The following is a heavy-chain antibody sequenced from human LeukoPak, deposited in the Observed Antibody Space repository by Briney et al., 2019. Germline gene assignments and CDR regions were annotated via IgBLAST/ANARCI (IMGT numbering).Heavy chain of an antibody. D-gene: IGHD2-2*01. CDR3: AKGYCSSTSCYPFDY. V-gene: IGHV3-9*03. CDR1: GFTFDDYA. CDR2: VSWNSGSI. Sequence: GGSLRLSCAASGFTFDDYAMHWVRQAPGKGLEWVSGVSWNSGSIGYADSVKGRFTISRDDAKNSLYLQMNSLRAEDMALYYCAKGYCSSTSCYPFDYWGQGTLVTVSS. J-gene: IGHJ4*02.